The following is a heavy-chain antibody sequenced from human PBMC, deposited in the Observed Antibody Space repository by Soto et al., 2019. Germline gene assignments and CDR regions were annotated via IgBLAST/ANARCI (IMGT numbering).Heavy chain of an antibody. CDR2: IDWDDDK. CDR1: GFSLSTSGMC. V-gene: IGHV2-70*01. J-gene: IGHJ5*02. D-gene: IGHD6-13*01. Sequence: VSGPTLVNPTQTLTLTCTFSGFSLSTSGMCVSWIRQPPGKALEWLALIDWDDDKYYSTSLKTRLTISKDTSKNQVVLTMTNMDPVDTATYYCARMAGVSSSWCRWLDPWGQGTMVTVYS. CDR3: ARMAGVSSSWCRWLDP.